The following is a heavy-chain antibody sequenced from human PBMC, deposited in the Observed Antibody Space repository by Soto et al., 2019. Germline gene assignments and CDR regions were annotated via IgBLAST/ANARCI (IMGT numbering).Heavy chain of an antibody. D-gene: IGHD3-16*01. CDR2: INTDGSST. CDR1: GFTFSSYW. V-gene: IGHV3-74*01. J-gene: IGHJ5*02. Sequence: GSLRLSCAASGFTFSSYWMHWVRQAPGKGLVWVSRINTDGSSTTYADSVKGRFTISRDNAKNTLYLQMNSLRAEDTAVYYCARPSLFSVNWFDPWGQGTLVTVSS. CDR3: ARPSLFSVNWFDP.